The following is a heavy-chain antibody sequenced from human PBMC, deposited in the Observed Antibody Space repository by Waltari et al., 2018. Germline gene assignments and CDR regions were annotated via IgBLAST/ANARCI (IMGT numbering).Heavy chain of an antibody. D-gene: IGHD3-16*01. CDR1: GGPISSQY. CDR2: IYYSVST. V-gene: IGHV4-59*11. Sequence: QVQLQESGQGLGKPSETLSLTCTVSGGPISSQYWSWIRQPPGKGLELIGYIYYSVSTNYNPSLKSRVTISVDTSKNQFSLKLSSVTAADTAVYYCWGLGYYGMDVWGQGTTVTVSS. CDR3: WGLGYYGMDV. J-gene: IGHJ6*02.